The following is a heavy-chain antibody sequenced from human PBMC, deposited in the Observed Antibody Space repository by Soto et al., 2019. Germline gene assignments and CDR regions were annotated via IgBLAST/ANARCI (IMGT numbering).Heavy chain of an antibody. J-gene: IGHJ4*02. Sequence: EVQLLESGGDLVQPGGSLRLSCAASGFTFSTYAMNWVRQAPGEGLEWVSAITKGGDSTFYADSVRGRFTITRDNSQNTLFLKMNSLRADDTAVYYCTRRPFGSGGYIWGQGTLVTVSS. V-gene: IGHV3-23*01. CDR2: ITKGGDST. D-gene: IGHD3-10*01. CDR3: TRRPFGSGGYI. CDR1: GFTFSTYA.